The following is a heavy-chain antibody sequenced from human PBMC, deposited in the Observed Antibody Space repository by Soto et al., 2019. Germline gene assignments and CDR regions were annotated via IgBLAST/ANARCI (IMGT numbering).Heavy chain of an antibody. Sequence: QVPLVQSGAEVKKPGSSVKVSCKASGGTFSSYAISWVRQAPGQGLEWMGGIIPIFGTANYAQKFQGRVTITADESTSTAYMELSSLRSEDTAVYYCARSYYYGSGSGAYYYYGMDVWGQGTTVTVSS. J-gene: IGHJ6*02. CDR3: ARSYYYGSGSGAYYYYGMDV. CDR1: GGTFSSYA. CDR2: IIPIFGTA. D-gene: IGHD3-10*01. V-gene: IGHV1-69*01.